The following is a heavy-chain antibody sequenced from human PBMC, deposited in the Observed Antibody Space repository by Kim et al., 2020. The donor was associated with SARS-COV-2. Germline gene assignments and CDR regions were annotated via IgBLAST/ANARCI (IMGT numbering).Heavy chain of an antibody. D-gene: IGHD1-26*01. V-gene: IGHV3-21*01. CDR2: ISSSSSYI. J-gene: IGHJ4*02. Sequence: GGSLRLLCAASGFTFSSYSMNWVRQAPGKGLEWVSSISSSSSYIYYADSVKGRFTNSRDKAKNSLYLQMNSLRAEDTAVYYFARAPHTGGGRNDWGKGT. CDR3: ARAPHTGGGRND. CDR1: GFTFSSYS.